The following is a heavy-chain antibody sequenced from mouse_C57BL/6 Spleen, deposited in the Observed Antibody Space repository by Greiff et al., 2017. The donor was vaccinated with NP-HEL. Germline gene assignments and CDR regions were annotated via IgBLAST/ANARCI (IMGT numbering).Heavy chain of an antibody. CDR1: GYSITSGYY. V-gene: IGHV3-6*01. Sequence: EVQLVESGPGLVKPSQSLSLTCSVTGYSITSGYYWNWIRQFPGNKLEWMGYISYDGSNNYNPSLKNRISITRDTSKNQFFLKLNSVTTEDTATYYCARDQRDSSGYGWFAYWGQGTLVTVSA. D-gene: IGHD3-2*02. CDR2: ISYDGSN. CDR3: ARDQRDSSGYGWFAY. J-gene: IGHJ3*01.